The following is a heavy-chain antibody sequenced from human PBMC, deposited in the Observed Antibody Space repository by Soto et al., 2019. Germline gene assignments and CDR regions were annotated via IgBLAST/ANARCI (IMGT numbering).Heavy chain of an antibody. CDR3: AKDQIAVAGTAYYYYYGMDL. CDR1: GFTFSSYG. V-gene: IGHV3-30*18. Sequence: GGSLRLSCAASGFTFSSYGMHWVRQAPGKGLEWVAVISYDGSNKYYADSVKGRFTISRDNSKNTLYLQMNSLRAEDTAVYYCAKDQIAVAGTAYYYYYGMDLWGQGT. CDR2: ISYDGSNK. J-gene: IGHJ6*02. D-gene: IGHD6-19*01.